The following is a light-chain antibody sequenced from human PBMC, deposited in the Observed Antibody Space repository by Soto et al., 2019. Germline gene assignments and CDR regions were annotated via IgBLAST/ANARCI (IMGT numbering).Light chain of an antibody. Sequence: QSVLTQPPSMSGAPGQRVTISCTGGSSNIGAGYDVHWYQQLPGTAPRLLIFGNNNRPSGVPDRFSGSKSGTSASLAISGLQAEDEADYYCQSYDSSLSGFVFGPGTKLTVL. CDR1: SSNIGAGYD. J-gene: IGLJ1*01. CDR2: GNN. CDR3: QSYDSSLSGFV. V-gene: IGLV1-40*01.